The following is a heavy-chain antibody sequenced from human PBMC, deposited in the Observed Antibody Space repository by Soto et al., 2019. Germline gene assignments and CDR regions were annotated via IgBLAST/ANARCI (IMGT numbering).Heavy chain of an antibody. J-gene: IGHJ5*02. CDR3: ARVPGP. CDR1: GGSISSGGYS. CDR2: IYHSGST. Sequence: QLQLQESGSGLVKPSQTLSLTCAVAGGSISSGGYSWSWIRQPPGKGLEWIGYIYHSGSTYYNPSLKSRVTISVDRSKNQFSLKLSSVTAEDTAVYYCARVPGPWGQGNLVTVSA. V-gene: IGHV4-30-2*01.